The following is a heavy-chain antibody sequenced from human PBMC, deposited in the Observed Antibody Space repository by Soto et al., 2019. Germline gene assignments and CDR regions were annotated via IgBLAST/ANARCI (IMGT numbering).Heavy chain of an antibody. D-gene: IGHD2-2*01. J-gene: IGHJ3*01. CDR2: IYDSGNT. Sequence: VQLQESGPGLVKPSETLSLTCSVSGDSISSYFRNWIRQPPGKGLEWIGCIYDSGNTDYNPSLKSRVTLSLSTSKNQLSLSLSSVTAADPAVYYCVSCRAAIYGDAFDVWGKGTMVTVSS. CDR1: GDSISSYF. V-gene: IGHV4-59*03. CDR3: VSCRAAIYGDAFDV.